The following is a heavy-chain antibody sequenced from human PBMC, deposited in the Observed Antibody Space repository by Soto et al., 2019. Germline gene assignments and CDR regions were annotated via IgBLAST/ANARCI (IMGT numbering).Heavy chain of an antibody. CDR2: IYHRGST. D-gene: IGHD3-10*01. Sequence: PSETLSLTCAVSGYSISSGNYWGRIRHAPGKGLEWIGSIYHRGSTYYNPPLKSRVTISVDTSKNQFCLKLSSVTAAVTAVYSCARVGGWFDPWGQGTLVTVS. CDR1: GYSISSGNY. J-gene: IGHJ5*02. CDR3: ARVGGWFDP. V-gene: IGHV4-38-2*01.